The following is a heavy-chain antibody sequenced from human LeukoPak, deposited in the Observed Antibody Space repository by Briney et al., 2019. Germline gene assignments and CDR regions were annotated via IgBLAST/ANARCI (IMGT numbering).Heavy chain of an antibody. CDR2: IYYSGST. J-gene: IGHJ4*02. Sequence: SETLSLTCTVSGGSIGSSSYYWGWIRQPPGKGLEWIGSIYYSGSTYYNPSLKSRVTISVDTSKNQFSLKLSSVTAADTAVYYCAGNGYYYDSSGYYSDYWGQGTLVTVSS. CDR3: AGNGYYYDSSGYYSDY. CDR1: GGSIGSSSYY. V-gene: IGHV4-39*01. D-gene: IGHD3-22*01.